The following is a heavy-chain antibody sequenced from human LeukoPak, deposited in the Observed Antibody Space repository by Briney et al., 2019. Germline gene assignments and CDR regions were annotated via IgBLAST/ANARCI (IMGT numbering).Heavy chain of an antibody. V-gene: IGHV1-46*01. CDR3: ARGTGFGELFGSDYYYYMDV. CDR1: GYTFTSYY. Sequence: RASVKVSCKASGYTFTSYYTHWVRQAPGQGLEWMGIINPSGGSTSYAQKFQGRVTMTRDTSTSTVYMELSSLRSEDTAVYYCARGTGFGELFGSDYYYYMDVWGKGTTVTVSS. CDR2: INPSGGST. J-gene: IGHJ6*03. D-gene: IGHD3-10*01.